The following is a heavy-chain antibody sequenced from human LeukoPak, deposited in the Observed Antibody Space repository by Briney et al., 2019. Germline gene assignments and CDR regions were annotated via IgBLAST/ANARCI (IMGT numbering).Heavy chain of an antibody. CDR1: GGSFSGYY. CDR2: INHSGST. J-gene: IGHJ3*02. V-gene: IGHV4-34*01. CDR3: ASDQLRGYSYGRYDAFDI. Sequence: SETLSLTCAVYGGSFSGYYWSWIRQPPGKGLEWIGEINHSGSTNYNPSLKSRVTISVDTSKNQFSLKLSSVTAADTAVYYCASDQLRGYSYGRYDAFDIWGQGTMVTVSS. D-gene: IGHD5-18*01.